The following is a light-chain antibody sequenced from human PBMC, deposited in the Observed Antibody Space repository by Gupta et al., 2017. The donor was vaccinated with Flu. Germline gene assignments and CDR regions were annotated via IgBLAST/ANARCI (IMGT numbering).Light chain of an antibody. CDR2: TAS. CDR3: IHEKSSFPMHT. CDR1: QDIRNY. J-gene: IGKJ2*01. Sequence: SLSESVGDSGTVTCRTRQDIRNYLGWYQKKPGEAPKRLVSTASSLQMGVKSRCSVSGDGTECNLTITNRRLEDFEAYYCIHEKSSFPMHTLGEGTKMETK. V-gene: IGKV1-17*02.